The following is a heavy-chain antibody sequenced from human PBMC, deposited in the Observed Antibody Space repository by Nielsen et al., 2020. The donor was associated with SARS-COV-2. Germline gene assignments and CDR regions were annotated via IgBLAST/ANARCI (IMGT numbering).Heavy chain of an antibody. Sequence: SETLSLTCTVSGGSISTYYWSWIRQPPGKGLEWIGYIYYSGSTNYNPSLKSRLTISVDTSRNQFSLNLRSVTAADTAVYYCARHGGLNWFDPWGQGTLVTVSS. D-gene: IGHD3-16*01. CDR1: GGSISTYY. V-gene: IGHV4-59*08. CDR3: ARHGGLNWFDP. CDR2: IYYSGST. J-gene: IGHJ5*02.